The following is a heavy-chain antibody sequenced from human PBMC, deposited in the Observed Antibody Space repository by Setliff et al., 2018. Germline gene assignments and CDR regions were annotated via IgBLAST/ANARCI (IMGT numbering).Heavy chain of an antibody. CDR2: LYTSGIS. V-gene: IGHV4-4*07. CDR3: ARENADYARSFDP. D-gene: IGHD3-16*01. J-gene: IGHJ5*02. Sequence: SETLSLTCTVSGGSINNYFWTWIRQPAGKGLEWIGRLYTSGISNYNPSLKGRVTMSVDTSKNQFSLNLTSVTAAETAVYYCARENADYARSFDPWGQGTLVTVSS. CDR1: GGSINNYF.